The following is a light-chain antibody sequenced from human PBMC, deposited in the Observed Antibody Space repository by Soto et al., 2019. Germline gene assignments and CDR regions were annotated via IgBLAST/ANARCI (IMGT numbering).Light chain of an antibody. J-gene: IGKJ2*01. V-gene: IGKV3-15*01. CDR3: QQYNNWPPYT. Sequence: EIVMTQSPVTLSVSPGERATLSCRASHSVSSNLAWYQHNPGQAPRLLIYATSTRATGIPARFSGSGSGTEFTLTISSLQSEDFAVYYCQQYNNWPPYTFGQGTKLEIK. CDR2: ATS. CDR1: HSVSSN.